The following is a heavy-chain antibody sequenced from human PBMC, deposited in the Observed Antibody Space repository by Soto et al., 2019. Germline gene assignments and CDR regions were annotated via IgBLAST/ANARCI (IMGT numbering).Heavy chain of an antibody. V-gene: IGHV4-34*01. CDR2: INHSGST. Sequence: LSLTCAVYGGSFSGYYWSWIRQPPGKGLEWIGEINHSGSTNYNPSLKSRVTISVDTSKNQFSLKLSSVTAADTAVYYCARVVGGYYYGMDVWGQGTTVTVSS. CDR1: GGSFSGYY. J-gene: IGHJ6*02. CDR3: ARVVGGYYYGMDV. D-gene: IGHD2-2*01.